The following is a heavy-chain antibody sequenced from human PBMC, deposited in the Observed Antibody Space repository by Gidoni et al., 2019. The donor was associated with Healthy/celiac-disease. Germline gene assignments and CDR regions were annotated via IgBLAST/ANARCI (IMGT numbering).Heavy chain of an antibody. V-gene: IGHV4-39*01. D-gene: IGHD6-19*01. J-gene: IGHJ2*01. CDR2: IYYSGST. CDR1: GASLRSSSYY. Sequence: QLQLQESGPGLVKPSATLSLTCTVSGASLRSSSYYWGWIRQPPGKGLEWIGSIYYSGSTYYNPSLKSRVTISVDTSKNQFSLKLSSVTAADTAVYYCARHERLGLWYFDLWGRGTLVTVSS. CDR3: ARHERLGLWYFDL.